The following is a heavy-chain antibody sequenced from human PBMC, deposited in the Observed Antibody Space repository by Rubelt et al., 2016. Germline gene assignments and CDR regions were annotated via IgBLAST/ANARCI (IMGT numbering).Heavy chain of an antibody. CDR3: ARTTGPIDC. Sequence: QVQLQQSGPRLVKPSQTLSLTCAISGDSVSANSAAWNWIRQSPSRGLEWLGRTYYRSKWYNEYAPSVKGRITVNPKTSKNQFSLHLNSVTPEDTAVYYCARTTGPIDCWGQGTLVTVSS. D-gene: IGHD1-1*01. CDR2: TYYRSKWYN. CDR1: GDSVSANSAA. J-gene: IGHJ4*02. V-gene: IGHV6-1*01.